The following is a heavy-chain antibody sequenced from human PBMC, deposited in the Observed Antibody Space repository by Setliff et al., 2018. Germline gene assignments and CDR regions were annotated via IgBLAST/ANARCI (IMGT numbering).Heavy chain of an antibody. Sequence: ASVKVSCKASGDTSTTYAIHWVRQAPGQGLEWMGWINAGNGNIRYSQNFQGRVTITRDTYASTAYMELSSLTSEDTAIYYCARGDVYSGSYYHFDYWGQGTLVTVSS. J-gene: IGHJ4*02. CDR2: INAGNGNI. CDR3: ARGDVYSGSYYHFDY. V-gene: IGHV1-3*01. D-gene: IGHD1-26*01. CDR1: GDTSTTYA.